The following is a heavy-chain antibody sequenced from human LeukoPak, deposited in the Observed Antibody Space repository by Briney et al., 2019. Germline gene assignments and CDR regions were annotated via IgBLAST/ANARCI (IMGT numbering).Heavy chain of an antibody. CDR1: GGSFSGYY. V-gene: IGHV4-34*01. D-gene: IGHD2-2*01. Sequence: SETLSLTCAVYGGSFSGYYWSWIRQPPGKGLEWIGEINHSGSTNYNPSLKSRVTISVDTSKNQFSLKLSSVTAADTAVYYCASRLSPPVPAAEVRHFDYWGQGTLVTVSS. J-gene: IGHJ4*02. CDR2: INHSGST. CDR3: ASRLSPPVPAAEVRHFDY.